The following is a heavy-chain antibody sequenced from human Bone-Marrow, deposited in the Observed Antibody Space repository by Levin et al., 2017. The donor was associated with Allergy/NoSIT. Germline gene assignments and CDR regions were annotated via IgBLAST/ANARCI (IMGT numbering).Heavy chain of an antibody. CDR2: ISSSGSDM. CDR3: ARLTGDCSGGACLSRYFYYYMDV. Sequence: GESLKISCTVSGFTFSIYSINWVRQAPGKGLEWVSSISSSGSDMYYVDSVRGRFTISRDNAKNSLTLQMNSLRAEDTAVYYCARLTGDCSGGACLSRYFYYYMDVWGKGTTVTVSS. J-gene: IGHJ6*03. D-gene: IGHD2-15*01. CDR1: GFTFSIYS. V-gene: IGHV3-21*01.